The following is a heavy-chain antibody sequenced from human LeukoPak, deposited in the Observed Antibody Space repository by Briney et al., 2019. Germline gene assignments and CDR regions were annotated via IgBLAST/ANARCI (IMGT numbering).Heavy chain of an antibody. CDR3: AKVGYYYDSSGYYVGGGLDY. J-gene: IGHJ4*02. Sequence: PGGSLRLSCAGSGFIFNNYAMHWVRQPPGKGLEWVSGISWNSGSIDYADSVKGRFTISRDNAKNSLYLQMNSLRVEDTALYYCAKVGYYYDSSGYYVGGGLDYWGQGTLVTVSS. D-gene: IGHD3-22*01. CDR2: ISWNSGSI. CDR1: GFIFNNYA. V-gene: IGHV3-9*01.